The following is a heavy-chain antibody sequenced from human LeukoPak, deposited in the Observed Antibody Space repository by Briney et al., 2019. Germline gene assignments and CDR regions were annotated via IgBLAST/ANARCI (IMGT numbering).Heavy chain of an antibody. V-gene: IGHV4-34*01. CDR1: GGSFSGYY. CDR2: INHSGST. J-gene: IGHJ4*02. D-gene: IGHD6-19*01. CDR3: ARRLAVAIFDY. Sequence: PSETLSLTCAVYGGSFSGYYWSWIRQPPGKGLEWIGEINHSGSTNYNPSLKSRVTISVDTSKNQFSLKLSSVTAADTAVYYCARRLAVAIFDYWSQGTLVTVSS.